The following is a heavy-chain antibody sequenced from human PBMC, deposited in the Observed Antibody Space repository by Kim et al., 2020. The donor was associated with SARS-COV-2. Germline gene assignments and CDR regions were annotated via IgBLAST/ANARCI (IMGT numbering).Heavy chain of an antibody. CDR3: ARPYNWNYVVGYFDY. V-gene: IGHV3-30*04. Sequence: GGSLRLSCAASGFTFSSYAMHWVRQAPGKGLEWVAVISYDGSNKYYADSVKGRFTISRDNSKNTLYLQMNSLRAEDTAVYYCARPYNWNYVVGYFDYWG. CDR1: GFTFSSYA. CDR2: ISYDGSNK. J-gene: IGHJ4*01. D-gene: IGHD1-7*01.